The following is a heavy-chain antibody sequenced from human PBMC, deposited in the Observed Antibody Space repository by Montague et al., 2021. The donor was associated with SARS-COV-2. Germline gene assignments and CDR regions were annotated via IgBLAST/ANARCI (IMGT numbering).Heavy chain of an antibody. D-gene: IGHD3-22*01. Sequence: SETLSLTCTVSGGSMRDYYWSWIRQPPGEGLEWIGYIYYSGRTNYNPSLNSRVTLSLDTSKNQFSLKLRSVTAADTAFYYCARVHYYTGYVDSWGQGTLVSVSS. CDR3: ARVHYYTGYVDS. J-gene: IGHJ4*02. CDR1: GGSMRDYY. CDR2: IYYSGRT. V-gene: IGHV4-59*01.